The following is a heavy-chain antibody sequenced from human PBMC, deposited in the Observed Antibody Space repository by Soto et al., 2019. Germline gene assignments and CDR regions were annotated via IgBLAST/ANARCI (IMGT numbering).Heavy chain of an antibody. CDR1: GYTFSNYD. D-gene: IGHD1-1*01. V-gene: IGHV1-8*01. J-gene: IGHJ1*01. Sequence: QVELVQSGAEVMQPGASVKVSCRASGYTFSNYDINWVLQATAQGLEWMGWMNPNSRYAGYAQKVQGRVSMTRNTSISTAYIELSRLRSEDTAVYYCARGVSRERYFRQWGQGTLVTVSS. CDR3: ARGVSRERYFRQ. CDR2: MNPNSRYA.